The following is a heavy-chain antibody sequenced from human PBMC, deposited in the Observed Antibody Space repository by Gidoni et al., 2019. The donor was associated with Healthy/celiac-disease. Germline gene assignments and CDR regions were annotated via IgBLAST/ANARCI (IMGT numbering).Heavy chain of an antibody. V-gene: IGHV3-74*01. CDR1: GFPFSSYW. CDR2: INSDGSST. CDR3: ARVDEWELLPGFDY. J-gene: IGHJ4*02. Sequence: EVQLVESGGGLVQPGGSLGLSCPASGFPFSSYWMHWVRQAPGKGLVWVSRINSDGSSTSYADSVKGRFTISRDNAKNTLYLQMNSLRAEDTAVYYCARVDEWELLPGFDYWGQGTLVTVSS. D-gene: IGHD1-26*01.